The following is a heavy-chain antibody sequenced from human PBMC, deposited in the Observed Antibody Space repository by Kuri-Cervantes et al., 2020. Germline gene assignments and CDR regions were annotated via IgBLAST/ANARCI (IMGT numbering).Heavy chain of an antibody. CDR1: GSSISSGDYY. Sequence: LRLSCTVSGSSISSGDYYWSWIRQPPGRGLEWIGYIYYSGSTYYNPSLKSRVTISVDTSKNQFSLKLSSVTAADTAVYFCARRGSGWSLVYWGQGTLVTVSS. D-gene: IGHD6-19*01. V-gene: IGHV4-30-4*01. CDR2: IYYSGST. J-gene: IGHJ4*02. CDR3: ARRGSGWSLVY.